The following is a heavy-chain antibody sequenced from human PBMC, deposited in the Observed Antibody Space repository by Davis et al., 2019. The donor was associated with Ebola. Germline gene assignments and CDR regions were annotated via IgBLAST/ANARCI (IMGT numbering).Heavy chain of an antibody. J-gene: IGHJ6*02. CDR3: ARSLKEASVSTYYGMDV. V-gene: IGHV3-74*01. D-gene: IGHD3-16*02. CDR2: IDSDGSIT. CDR1: GFTFSSYW. Sequence: GESLKISCAASGFTFSSYWMHWVRQAPGEGLVWVSRIDSDGSITRYADSVKGRFTISRDNAKNTLYLQMNSLRAEDTAVYYCARSLKEASVSTYYGMDVWGQGTTVTVSS.